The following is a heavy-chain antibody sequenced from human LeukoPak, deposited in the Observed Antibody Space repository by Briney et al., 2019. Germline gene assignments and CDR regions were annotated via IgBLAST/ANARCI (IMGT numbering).Heavy chain of an antibody. Sequence: GESLKISCAASGFTFSSYGMYWVRHAPDKGLEWVAFIQHDGRDTYYTNSVKGRFTTSRDNSKNILYLQMNSLRPEDTALYYCATRDCTGSGCGYYYMGVWGKGTTVTVS. CDR3: ATRDCTGSGCGYYYMGV. D-gene: IGHD2-8*02. V-gene: IGHV3-30*02. CDR1: GFTFSSYG. CDR2: IQHDGRDT. J-gene: IGHJ6*03.